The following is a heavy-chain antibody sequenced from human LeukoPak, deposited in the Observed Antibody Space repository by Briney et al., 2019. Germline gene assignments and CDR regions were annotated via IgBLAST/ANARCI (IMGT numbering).Heavy chain of an antibody. CDR3: ASLGGGNSYYYGMDV. V-gene: IGHV4-61*02. Sequence: SETLSLTCTVSGGSISSGSYYWSWIRQPAGKGLEWMGRIYTSGSTNYNPSLKSRVTISVDTSKNQFSLKLSSVTAADTAVYYCASLGGGNSYYYGMDVWGQGTTVTVSS. J-gene: IGHJ6*02. CDR1: GGSISSGSYY. D-gene: IGHD4-23*01. CDR2: IYTSGST.